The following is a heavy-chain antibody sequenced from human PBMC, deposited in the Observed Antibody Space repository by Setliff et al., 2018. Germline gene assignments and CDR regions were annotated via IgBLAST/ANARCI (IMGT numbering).Heavy chain of an antibody. J-gene: IGHJ4*02. CDR2: IYFGGST. CDR1: GGSISDNGYF. V-gene: IGHV4-39*07. CDR3: ARGRNIAARLLDS. D-gene: IGHD6-6*01. Sequence: SETLSLTCTVPGGSISDNGYFWGWVRQPPGKGLEWIGNIYFGGSTNYNPSLKSRATISIDTSKDQFSLKLISMSAPDTAVYFCARGRNIAARLLDSWGQGALVTVSS.